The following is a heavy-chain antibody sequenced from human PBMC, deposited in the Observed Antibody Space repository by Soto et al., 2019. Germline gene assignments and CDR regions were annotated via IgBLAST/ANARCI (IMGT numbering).Heavy chain of an antibody. J-gene: IGHJ6*02. CDR2: IIPISGTA. CDR1: GGTFSSYA. V-gene: IGHV1-69*01. D-gene: IGHD2-2*01. CDR3: ARSQGSSTSLEIYYYYYYGMDV. Sequence: QVQLVQSGAEVKKPGSSVKVSCKASGGTFSSYAISWVRQAPGQGLEWMGGIIPISGTANYAQKFQGRVMMTSDESTSTVYMGLSSLRSEDTAVYFCARSQGSSTSLEIYYYYYYGMDVWGQGTTVTVSS.